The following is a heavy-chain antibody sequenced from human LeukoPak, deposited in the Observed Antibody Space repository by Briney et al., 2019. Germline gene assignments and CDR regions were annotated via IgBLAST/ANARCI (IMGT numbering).Heavy chain of an antibody. J-gene: IGHJ2*01. CDR3: ARPSVTDGGYCSSTSCSGWYFDL. V-gene: IGHV4-39*07. D-gene: IGHD2-2*03. Sequence: SETLSLTCTVSGGSISSSSYYWGWIRQPPGKGLEWIGSIYYSGSTYYNPSLKSRVTISVDTSKNQFSLKLSSVTAADTAVYYCARPSVTDGGYCSSTSCSGWYFDLWGRGTLVTVSS. CDR1: GGSISSSSYY. CDR2: IYYSGST.